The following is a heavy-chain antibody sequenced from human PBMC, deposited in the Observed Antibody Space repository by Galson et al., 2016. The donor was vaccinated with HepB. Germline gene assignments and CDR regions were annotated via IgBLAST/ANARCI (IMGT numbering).Heavy chain of an antibody. D-gene: IGHD2-15*01. CDR3: AKGYCSGGSCQGAFDY. Sequence: SLRLSCAASGFTFRSYAMSWVRQAPGKGLEWVSAISGSGGSTYYADSVKGRFTISRDNSKNTLYLQMNSLRAEDTAVYYCAKGYCSGGSCQGAFDYWGQGTLVTVSS. CDR2: ISGSGGST. J-gene: IGHJ4*02. V-gene: IGHV3-23*01. CDR1: GFTFRSYA.